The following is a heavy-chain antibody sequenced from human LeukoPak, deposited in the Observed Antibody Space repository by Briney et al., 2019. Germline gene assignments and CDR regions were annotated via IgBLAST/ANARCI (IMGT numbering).Heavy chain of an antibody. CDR2: IIPILGIA. V-gene: IGHV1-69*04. CDR3: ARDAALTVTTAYY. CDR1: GCTCSSYT. D-gene: IGHD4-11*01. Sequence: SVKVSCKASGCTCSSYTISWVRQAPGQGLEWMGRIIPILGIANYAQKFQGRVTITADNSTSTAYMELSSLRSEDTAVYYCARDAALTVTTAYYWGQGTLVTVSS. J-gene: IGHJ4*02.